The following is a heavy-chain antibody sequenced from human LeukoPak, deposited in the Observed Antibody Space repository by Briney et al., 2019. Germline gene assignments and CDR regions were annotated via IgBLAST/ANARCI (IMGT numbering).Heavy chain of an antibody. D-gene: IGHD3-22*01. Sequence: SETLSLTCTVSGGSISSYYWGWIRQPPGKGLEWIGGIYSSGSTYYNPSLKSRVTISVDTSKNQFSLKLSSVTAADTAVYYCARIVVADFDYWGQGTLVTVSS. J-gene: IGHJ4*02. V-gene: IGHV4-39*01. CDR3: ARIVVADFDY. CDR2: IYSSGST. CDR1: GGSISSYY.